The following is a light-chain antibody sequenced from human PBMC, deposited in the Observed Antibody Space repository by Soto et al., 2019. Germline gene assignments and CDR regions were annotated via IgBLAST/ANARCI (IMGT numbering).Light chain of an antibody. J-gene: IGKJ1*01. V-gene: IGKV3-11*01. CDR3: QQHSHWPPWT. CDR2: GAS. Sequence: EIVMTQSPATLSVSPGERPTLSCRASQTIDNTLAWYQRKPGQAPRLLIHGASNRATGIPARFSGSGSGTDFTLTISNLEPEDFAVYYCQQHSHWPPWTFGQGTKVDIK. CDR1: QTIDNT.